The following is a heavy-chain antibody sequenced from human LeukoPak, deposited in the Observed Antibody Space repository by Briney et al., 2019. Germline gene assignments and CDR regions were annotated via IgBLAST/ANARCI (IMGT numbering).Heavy chain of an antibody. CDR1: GGSISSYY. D-gene: IGHD3-16*01. CDR3: ALGLQP. V-gene: IGHV4-59*03. CDR2: IYYSGST. Sequence: KPSETLSLTCTVSGGSISSYYWSWIRQPPGKGLEWIGSIYYSGSTYYNPSLKSRVTISVDTSKNQFSLKLSSVTAADTALYYCALGLQPWGQGTLVTVSS. J-gene: IGHJ5*02.